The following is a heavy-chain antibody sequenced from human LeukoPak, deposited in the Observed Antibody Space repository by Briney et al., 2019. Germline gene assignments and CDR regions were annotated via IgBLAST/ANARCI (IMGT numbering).Heavy chain of an antibody. Sequence: SETLSLTCTVSGGSISSSSYYWGWIRQPPGKGLEWIGSIYYSGSTYYNPSLKSRVTISVDTSKNQFSLKLSSVTAVDTAVYYCARHGGIAATYYFDYWGQGTLVTVSS. V-gene: IGHV4-39*01. CDR2: IYYSGST. J-gene: IGHJ4*02. CDR3: ARHGGIAATYYFDY. CDR1: GGSISSSSYY. D-gene: IGHD6-13*01.